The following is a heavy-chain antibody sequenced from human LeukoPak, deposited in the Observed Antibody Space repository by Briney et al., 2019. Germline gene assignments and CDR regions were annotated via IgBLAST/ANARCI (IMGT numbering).Heavy chain of an antibody. Sequence: ASVKVSCKASGGTFSSDAISWVRQAPGQGLEWMGGIIPIFGTANYAQKFQGRVTITADGSTSTAYMELSSLRSEDTAVYYCASDTDYYDSSGYGATFDIWGQGTMVTVSS. CDR2: IIPIFGTA. D-gene: IGHD3-22*01. J-gene: IGHJ3*02. CDR3: ASDTDYYDSSGYGATFDI. CDR1: GGTFSSDA. V-gene: IGHV1-69*01.